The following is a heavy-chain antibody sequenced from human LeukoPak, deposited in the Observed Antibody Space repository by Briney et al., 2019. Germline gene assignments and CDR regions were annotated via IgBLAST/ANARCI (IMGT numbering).Heavy chain of an antibody. J-gene: IGHJ3*02. V-gene: IGHV3-21*06. CDR3: VRASTSYSSGLDALDI. CDR1: GFTFDDYA. Sequence: GGSLRLSCAASGFTFDDYAMHWVRQAPGKGLEWVSSISSSGNYIYYADSMKGRFTISRDNAKNSLHFQMNSLRAEDTAVYHCVRASTSYSSGLDALDIWGQGTMVTVSS. CDR2: ISSSGNYI. D-gene: IGHD6-19*01.